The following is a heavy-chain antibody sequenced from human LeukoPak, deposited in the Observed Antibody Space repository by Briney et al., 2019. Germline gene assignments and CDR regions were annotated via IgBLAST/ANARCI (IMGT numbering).Heavy chain of an antibody. CDR3: AKDISFYYGSGSYYNGNAFDI. CDR1: GFTFEDYA. Sequence: GRSLRLFCAASGFTFEDYAMHWVRQAPGKGLEGVSGISWNSGSIGYADSVKGRFTISRDNAKNSLYLQMNSLRAEDTALYYCAKDISFYYGSGSYYNGNAFDIWGQGTMVTVSS. V-gene: IGHV3-9*01. J-gene: IGHJ3*02. D-gene: IGHD3-10*01. CDR2: ISWNSGSI.